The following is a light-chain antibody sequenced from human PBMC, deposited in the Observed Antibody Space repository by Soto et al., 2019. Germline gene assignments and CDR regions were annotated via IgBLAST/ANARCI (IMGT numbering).Light chain of an antibody. CDR1: QSIATT. Sequence: EIVLTQSPDNLSVSPGERATLSCRASQSIATTLAWYQHKPGQAPRVLIYGASTRATDVPPRFSGSGSGTAFTLTISSLQSEDFAVYYCQQYNNWPYSFGQGTKLEIK. CDR3: QQYNNWPYS. CDR2: GAS. J-gene: IGKJ2*01. V-gene: IGKV3-15*01.